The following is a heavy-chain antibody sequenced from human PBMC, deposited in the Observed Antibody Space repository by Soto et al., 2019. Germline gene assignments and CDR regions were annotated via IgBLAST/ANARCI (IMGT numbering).Heavy chain of an antibody. CDR1: GFTFSSYS. J-gene: IGHJ4*02. CDR2: ISSSSSYI. V-gene: IGHV3-21*01. CDR3: ARDTLLRPLDY. Sequence: GALRLSSAASGFTFSSYSMNWVRRAPGKGLEWVSSISSSSSYIYYADSVKGRFTISRDNAKNSLFLQMNSLRAEDTAVYYCARDTLLRPLDYWGQGTLVTVSS.